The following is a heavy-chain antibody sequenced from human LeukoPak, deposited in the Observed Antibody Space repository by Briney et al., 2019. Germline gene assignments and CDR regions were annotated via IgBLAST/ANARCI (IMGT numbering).Heavy chain of an antibody. J-gene: IGHJ3*01. CDR2: VFYTGST. CDR3: VRLDPQFDSSDV. D-gene: IGHD6-19*01. CDR1: GGSISTYY. V-gene: IGHV4-59*01. Sequence: SETLSLTCIVSGGSISTYYWTWIRQPPGKGLEWIGNVFYTGSTNYNPSLQSRVTVSVDTSKNQFSLQLTSVAAADTAVYYCVRLDPQFDSSDVWGQGTLVTVSS.